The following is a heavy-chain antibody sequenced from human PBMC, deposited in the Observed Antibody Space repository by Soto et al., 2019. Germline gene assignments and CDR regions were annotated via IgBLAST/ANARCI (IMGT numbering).Heavy chain of an antibody. CDR2: INHSGST. CDR1: GGSFSGYY. D-gene: IGHD2-2*02. Sequence: QVQLQQWGAGLLKPSETLSLTCAVYGGSFSGYYWSWIRQPPGKGLEWVGEINHSGSTNYNPSLKSRVTISVDTSKSQFSLKLSSVTAADTAVYYCARVGCRVVVPVAIRAPIDYWGQGTLVTVSS. J-gene: IGHJ4*02. CDR3: ARVGCRVVVPVAIRAPIDY. V-gene: IGHV4-34*01.